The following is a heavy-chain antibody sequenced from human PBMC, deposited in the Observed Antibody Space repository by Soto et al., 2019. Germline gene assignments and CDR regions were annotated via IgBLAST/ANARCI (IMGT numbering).Heavy chain of an antibody. CDR1: GFTFSSYG. CDR3: AKGPAIVLVPAAMNYYYGKDV. J-gene: IGHJ6*02. D-gene: IGHD2-2*01. CDR2: IWYDGSNK. Sequence: PGGSLRLSCAASGFTFSSYGMHWVRQAPGKGLDWVAVIWYDGSNKYYADSVKGRFTISRDNSKNTLYLQMNSLRAEDAAVYYCAKGPAIVLVPAAMNYYYGKDVWGQGTTVTVSS. V-gene: IGHV3-30*02.